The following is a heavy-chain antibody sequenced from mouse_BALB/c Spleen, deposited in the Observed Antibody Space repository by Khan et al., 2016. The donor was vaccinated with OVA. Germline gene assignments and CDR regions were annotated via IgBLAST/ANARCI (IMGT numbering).Heavy chain of an antibody. D-gene: IGHD1-1*01. V-gene: IGHV1S41*01. J-gene: IGHJ4*01. CDR2: TSPGRGSS. Sequence: DVVKPGASVKLSCKASGYTFTSYWNHWIKQRPGQGLEWIGHTSPGRGSSYYNKIFTVKATVTVETFSTTAYIQHTILSSEDSAVSFCARSAYCGSRLCAMDYWCQGTSVTVSS. CDR1: GYTFTSYW. CDR3: ARSAYCGSRLCAMDY.